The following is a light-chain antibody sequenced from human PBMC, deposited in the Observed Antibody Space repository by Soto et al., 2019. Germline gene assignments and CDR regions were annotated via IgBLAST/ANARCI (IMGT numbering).Light chain of an antibody. J-gene: IGLJ2*01. CDR3: SSYAGSNIVI. CDR2: DVS. CDR1: SSDVGGYNY. Sequence: QSALTQPPSASGSPGQSVTISCTGTSSDVGGYNYVSWYQQHPGKAPKLMIHDVSRRPSGVPDRFSGSKSGNTASLTVSGLHPEDEADYYCSSYAGSNIVIFGGGTKLTVL. V-gene: IGLV2-8*01.